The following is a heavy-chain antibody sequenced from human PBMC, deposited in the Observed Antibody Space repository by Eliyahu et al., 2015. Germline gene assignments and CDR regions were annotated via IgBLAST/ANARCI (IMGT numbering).Heavy chain of an antibody. CDR3: ARDHEAAGVFDY. CDR2: IYTGGTI. CDR1: GXSVSYKX. Sequence: EVQLVESGGGVVQPGASXRLPCXAXGXSVSYKXMNWVRQAPGKGLEWVSVIYTGGTIYYADSVKGRFTISRDNSKNTLYLQMNSVRTEDTAVYYCARDHEAAGVFDYWRQGTPVTVSS. J-gene: IGHJ4*02. D-gene: IGHD6-13*01. V-gene: IGHV3-53*01.